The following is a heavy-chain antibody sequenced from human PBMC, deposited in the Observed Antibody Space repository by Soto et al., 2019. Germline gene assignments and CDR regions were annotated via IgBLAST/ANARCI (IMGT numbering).Heavy chain of an antibody. Sequence: ETLSLTCTVSGGSITSYYWSWIRQPPGKGLEWIGYVFHSGITGYNPSLKSRVTISVDASKNLFSLKLISVTAADTAVYYCARDQNGSPYFDYWGQGTLVTVSS. CDR1: GGSITSYY. J-gene: IGHJ4*02. CDR2: VFHSGIT. D-gene: IGHD1-26*01. CDR3: ARDQNGSPYFDY. V-gene: IGHV4-59*01.